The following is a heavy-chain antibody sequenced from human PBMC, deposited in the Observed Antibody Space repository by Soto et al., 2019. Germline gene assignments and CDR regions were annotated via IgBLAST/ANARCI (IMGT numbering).Heavy chain of an antibody. D-gene: IGHD5-18*01. CDR1: GGSISSYY. CDR3: ARRYGYIFDY. J-gene: IGHJ4*02. Sequence: SETLSLTCTVSGGSISSYYWSWIRQPPGKGLEWIGYIYYSGTTNYNPSLKSRVTISVDTSKNQLSLKLSSVTAADTAVYYCARRYGYIFDYWGQESLVTVSS. V-gene: IGHV4-59*08. CDR2: IYYSGTT.